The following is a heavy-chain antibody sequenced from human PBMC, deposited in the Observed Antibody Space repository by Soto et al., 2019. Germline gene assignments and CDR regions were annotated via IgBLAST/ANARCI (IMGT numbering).Heavy chain of an antibody. D-gene: IGHD6-13*01. V-gene: IGHV6-1*01. CDR2: TYYRSKWYN. J-gene: IGHJ5*02. Sequence: SQTLSLTCAISGDSVSSNSAAWNWIRQSPSRGLEWLGRTYYRSKWYNDYAVSVKSRITINPDTSKNQFSLQLNSVTPEDTAVYYCARDPAIAAAGTSWFDPWGQGTLVTVSS. CDR1: GDSVSSNSAA. CDR3: ARDPAIAAAGTSWFDP.